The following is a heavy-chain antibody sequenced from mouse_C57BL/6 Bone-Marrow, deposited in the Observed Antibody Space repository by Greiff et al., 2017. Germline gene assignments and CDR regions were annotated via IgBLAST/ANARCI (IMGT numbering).Heavy chain of an antibody. CDR3: AREGSSRFYWYFDV. V-gene: IGHV1-55*01. D-gene: IGHD1-1*01. CDR2: IYPGSGST. J-gene: IGHJ1*03. Sequence: QVQLQQPGAELVKPGASVKMSCKASGYTFTSYWITWVKQRPGQGLEWIGDIYPGSGSTNYNEKFKSKATLTVDTSSSTAYMQLSSLTSEDSAVYYCAREGSSRFYWYFDVWGTGTTVTVSA. CDR1: GYTFTSYW.